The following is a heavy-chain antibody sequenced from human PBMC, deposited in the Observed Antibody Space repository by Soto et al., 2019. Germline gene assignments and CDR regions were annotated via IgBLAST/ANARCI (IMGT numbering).Heavy chain of an antibody. J-gene: IGHJ4*02. V-gene: IGHV3-53*01. CDR2: IFSADNT. Sequence: QPGGSLRLSCAASGFTVSSNYLSWVRQAPGKGLEWVSVIFSADNTHYADSVKGRFTISRDNSKNTVFLQMNSLRAEDTAVYYCAITGAGYYIVWGQGTPVTVSS. D-gene: IGHD3-3*01. CDR1: GFTVSSNY. CDR3: AITGAGYYIV.